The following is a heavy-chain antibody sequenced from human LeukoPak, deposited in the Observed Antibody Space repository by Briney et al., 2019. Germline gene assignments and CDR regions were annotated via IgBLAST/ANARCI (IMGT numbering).Heavy chain of an antibody. CDR2: INPNSGGT. J-gene: IGHJ4*02. Sequence: ASVKVSCKASGYTLTNYYMHWVRQAPGQGLEWMGRINPNSGGTNYAQKFQGRVTMTRDTSISTAYMELSRLRSDDTAVYYCARDVGSGYSYGFDYWGQGTLVTVSS. CDR1: GYTLTNYY. V-gene: IGHV1-2*06. D-gene: IGHD5-18*01. CDR3: ARDVGSGYSYGFDY.